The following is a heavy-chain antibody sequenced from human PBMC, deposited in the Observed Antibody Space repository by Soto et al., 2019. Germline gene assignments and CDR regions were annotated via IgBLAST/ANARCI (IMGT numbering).Heavy chain of an antibody. J-gene: IGHJ3*01. CDR1: GFTFASYH. D-gene: IGHD2-15*01. Sequence: EVQLVESGGGLVMPGGSLRLSCAASGFTFASYHMSWVRQAPGKGLDWVSSINPSSSHIYYADSVRGRFTISRDDSKNSLHLHMNSLRTEDVAIYYCASGYCGGGGCYLRRDAFDVWGQGTTVTVSS. V-gene: IGHV3-21*02. CDR2: INPSSSHI. CDR3: ASGYCGGGGCYLRRDAFDV.